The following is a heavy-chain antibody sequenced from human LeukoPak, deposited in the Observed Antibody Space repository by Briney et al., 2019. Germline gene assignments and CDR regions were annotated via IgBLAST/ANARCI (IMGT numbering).Heavy chain of an antibody. Sequence: SETLSLTCAVYGGSFSGYYWSWIRQPPGKGLEWIGEINHSGSTNYNPSLKSRVTISVDTSKNQFSLKLSSVTAADTAVYYCARQLVWFGELLYPYNWFDPWGQGTLVTASS. V-gene: IGHV4-34*01. CDR1: GGSFSGYY. CDR3: ARQLVWFGELLYPYNWFDP. D-gene: IGHD3-10*01. CDR2: INHSGST. J-gene: IGHJ5*02.